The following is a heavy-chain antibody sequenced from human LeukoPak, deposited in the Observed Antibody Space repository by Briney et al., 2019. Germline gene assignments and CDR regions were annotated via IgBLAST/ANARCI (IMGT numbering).Heavy chain of an antibody. CDR1: GGSISSGGYS. V-gene: IGHV4-31*03. J-gene: IGHJ4*02. Sequence: PSEALSLTCTVSGGSISSGGYSWSWIRQHPGKGLEWIGYISYAGSISYNPSLKSRVTISVDTSKNHFSLKLSSVTAADTAVYYCARWYSGSYRIDYWGQGILVTVSS. D-gene: IGHD1-26*01. CDR3: ARWYSGSYRIDY. CDR2: ISYAGSI.